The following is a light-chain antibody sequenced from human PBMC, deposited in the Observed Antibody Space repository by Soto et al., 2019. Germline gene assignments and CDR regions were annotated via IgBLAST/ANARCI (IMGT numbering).Light chain of an antibody. CDR3: QQDGSSPLT. Sequence: EIVLTQSPGTLSLSPGERATLSCRASQSVSSSYLAWYQQKPGQAPRLLIYGESSRATGIPDRFSGSGSGTDFTLTISRLEPEDFAVYYCQQDGSSPLTFGQGTKEEIK. CDR1: QSVSSSY. J-gene: IGKJ1*01. CDR2: GES. V-gene: IGKV3-20*01.